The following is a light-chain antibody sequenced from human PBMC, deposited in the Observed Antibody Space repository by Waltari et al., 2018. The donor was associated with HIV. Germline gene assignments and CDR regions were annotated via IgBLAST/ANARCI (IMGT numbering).Light chain of an antibody. J-gene: IGLJ2*01. CDR1: SSHIGAGFD. CDR2: GNS. Sequence: QSLLTQPPSVSGAPGQRVTISCTGRSSHIGAGFDVHWSQQLPGTVPKLLIYGNSNRPSGVPHRFSGSKSGTSASLAITGLQAEDEADYYCQSYDRSLSGYVVFGGGTKLTVL. V-gene: IGLV1-40*01. CDR3: QSYDRSLSGYVV.